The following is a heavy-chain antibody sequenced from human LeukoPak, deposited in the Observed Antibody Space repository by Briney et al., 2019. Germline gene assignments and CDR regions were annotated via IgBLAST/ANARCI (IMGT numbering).Heavy chain of an antibody. Sequence: ASVKVSCKASGYTFTGYYMHWVRQAPGQGLAWMGWINPSSGGTNYAQKFQGRVTMTRDTSTSTAYMELSRLRSDDTAVYYCARLSDVDTTMAQGFDYWGQGTLVTVSS. CDR3: ARLSDVDTTMAQGFDY. CDR2: INPSSGGT. D-gene: IGHD5-18*01. J-gene: IGHJ4*02. CDR1: GYTFTGYY. V-gene: IGHV1-2*02.